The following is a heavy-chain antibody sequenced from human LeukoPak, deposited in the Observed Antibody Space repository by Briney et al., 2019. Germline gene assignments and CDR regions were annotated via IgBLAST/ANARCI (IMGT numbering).Heavy chain of an antibody. CDR1: GGSISSGGYY. V-gene: IGHV4-31*03. CDR3: ARQEGYCSGGSCYSDIDY. CDR2: IYYSGST. Sequence: SETLSLTCTVSGGSISSGGYYWSWIRQHPGKGLEWIGYIYYSGSTYYNPSLKSRVTISVDTSKNQFSLKLSSVTAADTAVYYCARQEGYCSGGSCYSDIDYWGQGTLVTVSS. J-gene: IGHJ4*02. D-gene: IGHD2-15*01.